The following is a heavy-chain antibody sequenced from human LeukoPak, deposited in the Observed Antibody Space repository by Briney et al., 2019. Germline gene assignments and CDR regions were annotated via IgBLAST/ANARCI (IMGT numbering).Heavy chain of an antibody. CDR1: GFTFSSYS. J-gene: IGHJ4*02. D-gene: IGHD3-3*01. CDR3: ARGGSRSGYPHFDY. Sequence: GGSLRLSCAASGFTFSSYSMNWVRQPPGKGLEWVSSISSSSSYIYYADSVKGRFTISRDNAKNSLYLQMNSLRAEDTAVYYCARGGSRSGYPHFDYWGQGTLVTVSS. V-gene: IGHV3-21*01. CDR2: ISSSSSYI.